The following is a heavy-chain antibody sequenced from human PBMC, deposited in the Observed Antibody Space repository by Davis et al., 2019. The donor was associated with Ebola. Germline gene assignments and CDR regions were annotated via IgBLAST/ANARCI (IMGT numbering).Heavy chain of an antibody. CDR2: IYYSGST. D-gene: IGHD2-8*01. V-gene: IGHV4-39*01. CDR3: ARQTLDIVLMVYAVTLFDP. J-gene: IGHJ5*02. CDR1: GGSISSSSYY. Sequence: SETLSLTCTVSGGSISSSSYYWGWIRQPPGKGLEWIGNIYYSGSTYYNPSLKSRVTISVDTSKNQFSLKLSSVTAADTAVYYCARQTLDIVLMVYAVTLFDPWGQGTLVTVSS.